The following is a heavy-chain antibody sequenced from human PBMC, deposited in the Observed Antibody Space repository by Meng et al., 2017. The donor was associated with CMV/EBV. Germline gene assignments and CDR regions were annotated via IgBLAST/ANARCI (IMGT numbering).Heavy chain of an antibody. CDR3: ARALVPHRWGWFDP. Sequence: GSLRLSCTVSGGSISSSSYYWGWIRQPPGKGLEWIGEINHSGSTNYNPSLKSRVTISVDTSKNQFSLKLSSVTAADTAVYYCARALVPHRWGWFDPWGQGTLVTVSS. J-gene: IGHJ5*02. CDR2: INHSGST. V-gene: IGHV4-39*07. D-gene: IGHD2-2*01. CDR1: GGSISSSSYY.